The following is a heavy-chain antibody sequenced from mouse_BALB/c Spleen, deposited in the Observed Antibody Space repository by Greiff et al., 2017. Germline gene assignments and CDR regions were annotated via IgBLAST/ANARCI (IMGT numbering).Heavy chain of an antibody. D-gene: IGHD2-4*01. J-gene: IGHJ4*01. Sequence: EVKLMESGGDLVKPGGSLKLSCAASGFTFSSYGMSWVRQTPDKRLEWVATISSGGSYTYYPDSVKGRFTISRDNAKNTLYLQMSSLKSEDTAMYYCARTTMTLMDYWGQGTSVTVSS. CDR3: ARTTMTLMDY. V-gene: IGHV5-6*01. CDR1: GFTFSSYG. CDR2: ISSGGSYT.